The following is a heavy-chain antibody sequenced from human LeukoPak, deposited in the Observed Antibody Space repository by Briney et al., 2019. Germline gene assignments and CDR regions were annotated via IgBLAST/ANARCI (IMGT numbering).Heavy chain of an antibody. J-gene: IGHJ4*02. Sequence: SVKVSCKASGGTFSSYAISWVRQAPGQGLEWMGGIIPIFGTANYAQKFQGRVTITADESTSTANMELSSLRSEDTAVYYCARGPVAMVRGVHYLDYWGQGTLVTVSS. CDR1: GGTFSSYA. D-gene: IGHD3-10*01. V-gene: IGHV1-69*13. CDR3: ARGPVAMVRGVHYLDY. CDR2: IIPIFGTA.